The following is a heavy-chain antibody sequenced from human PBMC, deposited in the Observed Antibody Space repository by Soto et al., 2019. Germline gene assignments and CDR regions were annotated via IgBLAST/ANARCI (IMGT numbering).Heavy chain of an antibody. Sequence: QVQLVESGGGVVQPGRSLRLSCAASGFTFSSYGMHWVRQAPGKRLEWVAVIWYDGSKKYYADSVKGRFTISRDNSRNTLYLQMNSLRADGTAVYYCAIDPGDNSGYQYDYRGQGTMGTVSS. CDR2: IWYDGSKK. D-gene: IGHD3-22*01. CDR1: GFTFSSYG. V-gene: IGHV3-33*01. CDR3: AIDPGDNSGYQYDY. J-gene: IGHJ4*02.